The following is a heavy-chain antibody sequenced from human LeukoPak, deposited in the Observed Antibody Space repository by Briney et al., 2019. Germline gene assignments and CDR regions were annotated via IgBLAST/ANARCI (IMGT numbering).Heavy chain of an antibody. D-gene: IGHD3-9*01. CDR2: IYHSGST. J-gene: IGHJ4*02. CDR1: GGSISSGGYY. Sequence: SETLSLTCTVSGGSISSGGYYWSWIRQPPGKGLEWIGYIYHSGSTYYNPSLKSRVTISVDRAKNQFSLKLSSVTAADTAVYYCARGLDDILTGYRYFDYWGQGTLVTVSS. V-gene: IGHV4-30-2*01. CDR3: ARGLDDILTGYRYFDY.